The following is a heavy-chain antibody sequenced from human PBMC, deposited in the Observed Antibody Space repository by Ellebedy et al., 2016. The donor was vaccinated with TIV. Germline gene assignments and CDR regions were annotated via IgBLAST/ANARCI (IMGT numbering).Heavy chain of an antibody. CDR2: ISGSATTT. J-gene: IGHJ4*02. CDR1: GFTFSSYA. D-gene: IGHD3-10*01. V-gene: IGHV3-23*01. CDR3: AKGGWFGESRLVN. Sequence: GESLKISXAASGFTFSSYAMSWVRQAPGQGLEWVSAISGSATTTIYTDSVKGRFTISRDNSKNTLYLQMNSLRGEDTALYYCAKGGWFGESRLVNWGQGALVTVSS.